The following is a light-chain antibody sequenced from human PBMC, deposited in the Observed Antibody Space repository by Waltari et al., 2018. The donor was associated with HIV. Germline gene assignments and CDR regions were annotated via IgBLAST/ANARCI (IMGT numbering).Light chain of an antibody. CDR2: DAS. CDR3: QQYGNSPLT. V-gene: IGKV3-20*01. CDR1: QSVSSSY. J-gene: IGKJ4*01. Sequence: VLTQSPGTLSLSPGERATLSCRASQSVSSSYLAWYQQTPGQAPRLLIYDASSRATGIADRFSGSGSGTDFTLTISRLESEDFAVYYCQQYGNSPLTFGGGTKVEIK.